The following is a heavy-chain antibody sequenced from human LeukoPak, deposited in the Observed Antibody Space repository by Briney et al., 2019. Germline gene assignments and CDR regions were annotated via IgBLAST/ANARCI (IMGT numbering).Heavy chain of an antibody. CDR3: AKGPSYSGSYSRGYFDY. Sequence: GGSLRLSCAASGFTFSSYAMSWVRQAPGKGLEWVSAISGSGGSTYYADSVKGRFTISRDNSKNTLYLRMNSLRAEDTAVYYCAKGPSYSGSYSRGYFDYWGQGTLITVSS. V-gene: IGHV3-23*01. D-gene: IGHD1-26*01. CDR1: GFTFSSYA. CDR2: ISGSGGST. J-gene: IGHJ4*02.